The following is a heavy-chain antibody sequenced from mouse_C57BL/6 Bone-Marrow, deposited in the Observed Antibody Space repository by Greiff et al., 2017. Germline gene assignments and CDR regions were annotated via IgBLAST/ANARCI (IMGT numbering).Heavy chain of an antibody. CDR2: ISSGGDYI. CDR3: ARDPAIVGMEY. CDR1: GFTFSSYA. D-gene: IGHD1-1*01. Sequence: EVKLVEPGEGLVKPGGSLKLSCAASGFTFSSYAMSWVRQTPEKRLEWVAYISSGGDYIYYADTLKGRFTMSRDNARNTLYLQMSSLKSEDTAMYYCARDPAIVGMEYWGQGTSVTVSS. J-gene: IGHJ4*01. V-gene: IGHV5S21*01.